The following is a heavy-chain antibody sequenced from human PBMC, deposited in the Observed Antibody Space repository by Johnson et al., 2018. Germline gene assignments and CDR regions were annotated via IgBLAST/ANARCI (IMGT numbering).Heavy chain of an antibody. D-gene: IGHD2-15*01. Sequence: QVQLVQSGGGVVQPGKSLRLSCAASGFTFSSYAMHWVRQAPGKGLEWVAVISYDGSNKYYADSVKGRFTISRDNSKNTLYLQMNSLRAEDTAVYYRARVGGLTPAYYYYMDGWGKGTTVTVSS. V-gene: IGHV3-30-3*01. CDR2: ISYDGSNK. J-gene: IGHJ6*03. CDR3: ARVGGLTPAYYYYMDG. CDR1: GFTFSSYA.